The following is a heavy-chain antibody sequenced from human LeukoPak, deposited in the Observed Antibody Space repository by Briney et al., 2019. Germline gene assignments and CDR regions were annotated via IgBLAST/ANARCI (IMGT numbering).Heavy chain of an antibody. Sequence: ASVKVSCKASGYTFTSYGISWVRQAPGQGLEWMGIINPSGGSTSYAQKFQGRVTMTRDTSTSTVYMELSSLRSEDTAVYYCARDQEPSYLTDSSGYCYGYWGQGTLVTVSS. CDR3: ARDQEPSYLTDSSGYCYGY. CDR1: GYTFTSYG. J-gene: IGHJ4*02. D-gene: IGHD3-22*01. CDR2: INPSGGST. V-gene: IGHV1-46*01.